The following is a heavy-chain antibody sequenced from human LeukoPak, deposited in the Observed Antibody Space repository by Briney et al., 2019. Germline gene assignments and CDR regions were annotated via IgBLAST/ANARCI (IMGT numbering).Heavy chain of an antibody. CDR3: ARSQNYGLSYDY. D-gene: IGHD3-10*01. Sequence: SETLSLTCTVSGGSISSYYWSWIRQPPGKGLEWIGYIYYSGSTNYNPSLKSRVTISVDTSKNQFSLKLSSVTAADTAMYYCARSQNYGLSYDYWSQGTLVTVST. CDR2: IYYSGST. V-gene: IGHV4-59*08. CDR1: GGSISSYY. J-gene: IGHJ4*02.